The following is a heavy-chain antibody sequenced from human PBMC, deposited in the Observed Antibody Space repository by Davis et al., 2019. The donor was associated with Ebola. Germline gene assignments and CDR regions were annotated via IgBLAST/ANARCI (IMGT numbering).Heavy chain of an antibody. Sequence: PGGSLRLSCEASGFTFSAYWMSWVRQAPGKGLECVANIKPDGSEEYYVDSVKGRFTISRDNAKDSLSLLMDGLRDDDTAVYYCARRIILSSRGGVDVWGQGTTVTVSS. CDR1: GFTFSAYW. V-gene: IGHV3-7*01. D-gene: IGHD2-2*01. J-gene: IGHJ6*02. CDR3: ARRIILSSRGGVDV. CDR2: IKPDGSEE.